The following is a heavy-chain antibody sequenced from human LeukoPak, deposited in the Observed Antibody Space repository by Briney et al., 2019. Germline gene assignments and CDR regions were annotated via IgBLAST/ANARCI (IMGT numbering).Heavy chain of an antibody. D-gene: IGHD3-9*01. CDR3: AKGDNDILTGYYNSFDY. Sequence: GGSLRLSCAASGFTFNNYAMSWVRQAPGKGLEWVSTISASGISTYYSDSVRGRFTISRDNSKNTLYLQTNSLRAGDTAVYYCAKGDNDILTGYYNSFDYWGQGTLVTVSS. V-gene: IGHV3-23*01. CDR2: ISASGIST. CDR1: GFTFNNYA. J-gene: IGHJ4*02.